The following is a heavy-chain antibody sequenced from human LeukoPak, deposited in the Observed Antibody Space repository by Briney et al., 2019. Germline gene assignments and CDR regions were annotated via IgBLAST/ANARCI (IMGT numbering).Heavy chain of an antibody. CDR2: IYFTGTT. V-gene: IGHV4-39*01. CDR3: ARVPTVTFFDC. J-gene: IGHJ4*02. CDR1: GVSIRGSTYY. Sequence: PSETLSLTCAASGVSIRGSTYYWGWIRQSPGKGLEWIGTIYFTGTTFYNPTLKSRVSISVDTSRNQFSLRLNSLTAADTAVYYCARVPTVTFFDCWGQGTLVTVSS. D-gene: IGHD4-17*01.